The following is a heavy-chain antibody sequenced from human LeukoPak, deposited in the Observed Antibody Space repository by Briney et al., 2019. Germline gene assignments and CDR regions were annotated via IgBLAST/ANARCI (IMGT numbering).Heavy chain of an antibody. J-gene: IGHJ5*02. D-gene: IGHD2-15*01. CDR1: GFTFSSYA. CDR3: AREKVGNRRIWAP. Sequence: GGSLRLSCAASGFTFSSYAMHWVRQAPGKGLEWVAVISYDGSNKYYADSVKGRFTISRDNSKSTLYLQMNSLRAEDTAVYYCAREKVGNRRIWAPWGQGTLVTVSS. V-gene: IGHV3-30-3*01. CDR2: ISYDGSNK.